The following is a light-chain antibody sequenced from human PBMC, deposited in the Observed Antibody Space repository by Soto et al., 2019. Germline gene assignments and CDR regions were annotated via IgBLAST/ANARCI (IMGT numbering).Light chain of an antibody. CDR3: QQYGSTPPWT. Sequence: EIVLTQSPGTLSLSPGERATLSCRASQSVSSSYLAWYQQKPGQAPRLLIYGASSRATGIPDRFSGSGSGKDVNLTLNRQVPKDLAVYSGQQYGSTPPWTFAQGTKVEIK. CDR1: QSVSSSY. CDR2: GAS. V-gene: IGKV3-20*01. J-gene: IGKJ1*01.